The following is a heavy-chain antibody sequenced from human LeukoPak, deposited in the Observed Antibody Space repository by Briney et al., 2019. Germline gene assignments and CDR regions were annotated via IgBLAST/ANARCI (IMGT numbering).Heavy chain of an antibody. CDR3: AKDTSEYYDSSGYLGDY. V-gene: IGHV3-30*18. Sequence: SLTLSCAASELTFSSYRMHWVRQAPARGVVGVGVICYDGSNKYYAHSVKGRFTISIDNSKYKLYLQMNSLRAEDTAVYYFAKDTSEYYDSSGYLGDYWGQGTLVTVSS. D-gene: IGHD3-22*01. CDR1: ELTFSSYR. J-gene: IGHJ4*02. CDR2: ICYDGSNK.